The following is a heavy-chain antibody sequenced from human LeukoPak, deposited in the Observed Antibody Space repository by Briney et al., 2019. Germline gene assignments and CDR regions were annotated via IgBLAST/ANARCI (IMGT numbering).Heavy chain of an antibody. Sequence: SETLSLTCAVYGGSFSGYYWSWIRQPPGKGLEWIGEINHSGSTNYNPSLKSRVTISVDTSKNQFSLKLSSVTAADTAVYYCARGPLGSSSDYWGLGTLVTVSS. J-gene: IGHJ4*02. CDR1: GGSFSGYY. V-gene: IGHV4-34*01. CDR2: INHSGST. D-gene: IGHD6-6*01. CDR3: ARGPLGSSSDY.